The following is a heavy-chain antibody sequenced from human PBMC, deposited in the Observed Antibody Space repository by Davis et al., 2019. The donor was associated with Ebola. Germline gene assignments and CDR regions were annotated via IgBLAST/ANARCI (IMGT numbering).Heavy chain of an antibody. J-gene: IGHJ4*02. CDR2: ISGSGGST. CDR1: GFTFSDYY. V-gene: IGHV3-23*01. Sequence: GESLKISCAASGFTFSDYYMSWIRQAPGKGLEWVSAISGSGGSTYYADSVKGRFTISRDNSKNTLYLQMNSLRAEDTAVYYCAKDGLFSSSWSFDYWGQGTLVTVSS. D-gene: IGHD6-13*01. CDR3: AKDGLFSSSWSFDY.